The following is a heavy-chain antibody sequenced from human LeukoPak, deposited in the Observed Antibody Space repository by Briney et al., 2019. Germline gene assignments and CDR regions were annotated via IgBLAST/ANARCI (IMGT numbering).Heavy chain of an antibody. CDR3: RGIRYSNSFLDY. CDR1: GFSHSTTGMR. Sequence: SGPTLVNPTQTLTLTCSFSGFSHSTTGMRVGWIRQPPGKSLEWLARIDWDDDKFYTTSLKTRLTIINDTSKNQVVLTMTNRDHDATAAYYCRGIRYSNSFLDYWGQGTLVTVSS. D-gene: IGHD6-13*01. J-gene: IGHJ4*02. V-gene: IGHV2-70*04. CDR2: IDWDDDK.